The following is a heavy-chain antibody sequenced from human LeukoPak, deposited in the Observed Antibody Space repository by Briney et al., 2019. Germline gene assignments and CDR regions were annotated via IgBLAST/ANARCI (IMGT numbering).Heavy chain of an antibody. J-gene: IGHJ4*02. CDR2: ISYGGSNK. D-gene: IGHD3-22*01. CDR1: GFTFSRYT. Sequence: SGGSLRLSCAASGFTFSRYTMHWLRQAPGKGLDWVAVISYGGSNKYYADSVKGRFTISRDNSKSTLYLQMNSLRAGDTAIYYCAQDDSSSFNYFDYWGQGTLVTVSS. CDR3: AQDDSSSFNYFDY. V-gene: IGHV3-30-3*01.